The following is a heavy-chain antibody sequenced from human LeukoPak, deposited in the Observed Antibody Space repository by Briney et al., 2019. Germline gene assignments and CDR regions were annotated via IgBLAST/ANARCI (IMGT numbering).Heavy chain of an antibody. CDR2: VNRDGSST. Sequence: PGGSLRLSCAASKFTFSSYWMHWVRQAPGKGLVWVSRVNRDGSSTNYADSVKGRFTISRDNAKNTVYLQMNSLRAEDTAVYYCAREGSSWPYYYYYYMDVWGKGTTVTVSS. D-gene: IGHD6-13*01. J-gene: IGHJ6*03. V-gene: IGHV3-74*01. CDR3: AREGSSWPYYYYYYMDV. CDR1: KFTFSSYW.